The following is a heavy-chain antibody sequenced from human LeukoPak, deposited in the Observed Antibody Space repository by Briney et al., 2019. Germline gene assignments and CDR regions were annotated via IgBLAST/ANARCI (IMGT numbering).Heavy chain of an antibody. Sequence: GGSLRLSCGASGFTFSTYWMTWVRQAPGKGLEWVANIREDGSEIFYVDSVKGRFTISRDNAKNSMYLQMNSLRVEDSGLYYCTSDRSWSGYDYWGQGTLVTVSS. CDR2: IREDGSEI. CDR1: GFTFSTYW. CDR3: TSDRSWSGYDY. V-gene: IGHV3-7*03. J-gene: IGHJ4*02. D-gene: IGHD1-26*01.